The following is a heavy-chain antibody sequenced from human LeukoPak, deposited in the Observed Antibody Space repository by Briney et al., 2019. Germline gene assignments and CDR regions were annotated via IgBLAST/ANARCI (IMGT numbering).Heavy chain of an antibody. V-gene: IGHV4-61*02. Sequence: SETLSLTCTVSGGSISSGTFYWSWIRQPAGKGLEWIGRIYSSGSTNYNPSLKSRVTISVDTSKNQFSLKLSSVTAADTAVYYCARHRSLRNYYGSGAHDYWGQGTLVTVSS. CDR2: IYSSGST. D-gene: IGHD3-10*01. CDR1: GGSISSGTFY. J-gene: IGHJ4*02. CDR3: ARHRSLRNYYGSGAHDY.